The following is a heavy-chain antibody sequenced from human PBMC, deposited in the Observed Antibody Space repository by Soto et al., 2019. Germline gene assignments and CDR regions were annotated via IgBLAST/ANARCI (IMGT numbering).Heavy chain of an antibody. CDR3: ARDDAPYDFWSGYLDY. D-gene: IGHD3-3*01. CDR1: GFTFSSYA. CDR2: ISYDGSNK. Sequence: QVQLVESGGGVVQPGRSLRLSCAASGFTFSSYAMHWVRQAPGKGLEWVAVISYDGSNKYYADSVKGRFTISRDNSKNMPYLQMNSLGAEDTAVYYCARDDAPYDFWSGYLDYWGQGTLVTVSS. J-gene: IGHJ4*02. V-gene: IGHV3-30-3*01.